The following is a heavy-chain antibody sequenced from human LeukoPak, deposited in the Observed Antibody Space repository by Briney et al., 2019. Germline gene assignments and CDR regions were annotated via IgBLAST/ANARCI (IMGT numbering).Heavy chain of an antibody. CDR1: GYTFTGYY. D-gene: IGHD2-2*01. CDR2: INPNSGGT. CDR3: ASLPLRYCSSTSCLGATNWFDP. V-gene: IGHV1-2*02. Sequence: ASVKVSRKASGYTFTGYYMHWVRQAPGQGLEWMGWINPNSGGTNYAQKFQGRVTMTRDTSISTAYMELSRLRSDDTAVYYCASLPLRYCSSTSCLGATNWFDPWGQGTLVTVSS. J-gene: IGHJ5*02.